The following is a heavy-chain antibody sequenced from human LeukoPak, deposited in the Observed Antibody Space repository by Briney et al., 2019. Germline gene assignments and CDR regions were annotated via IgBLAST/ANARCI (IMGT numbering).Heavy chain of an antibody. J-gene: IGHJ4*02. CDR2: ISYDGSNK. CDR3: AREIRL. V-gene: IGHV3-30*04. CDR1: GFTFSSYA. Sequence: GGSLRLSCAASGFTFSSYAMHWVRQAPGKGLEWVAVISYDGSNKYYADSVKGRFTISRDNSKNTLYLQMNSLRAEDTAVYYCAREIRLWGQGTLVAVSS.